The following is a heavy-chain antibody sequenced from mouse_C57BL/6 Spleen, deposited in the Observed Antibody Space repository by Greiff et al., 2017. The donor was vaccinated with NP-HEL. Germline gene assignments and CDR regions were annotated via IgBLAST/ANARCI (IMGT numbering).Heavy chain of an antibody. Sequence: EVKLMESEGGLVQPGSSMKLSCTASGFTFSDYYMAWVRQVPEKGLEWVANINYDGSSTYYLDSLKSRFIISRDNAKNILYLQMSSLKSEDTATYYCARDGDYASYAMDYWGQRTSVTVSS. CDR2: INYDGSST. J-gene: IGHJ4*01. D-gene: IGHD2-13*01. V-gene: IGHV5-16*01. CDR1: GFTFSDYY. CDR3: ARDGDYASYAMDY.